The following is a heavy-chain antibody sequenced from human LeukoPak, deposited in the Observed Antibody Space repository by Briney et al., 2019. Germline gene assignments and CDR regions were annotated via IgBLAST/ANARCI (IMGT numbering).Heavy chain of an antibody. J-gene: IGHJ3*02. CDR1: GGSISSYY. CDR3: ARHERDASLDHALDI. CDR2: IYYSGST. V-gene: IGHV4-59*08. Sequence: SETLSLTCTVSGGSISSYYWSWIRQPPGKGLEWIGYIYYSGSTSYNPSLQSRVTILVDTSKNQFSLKLSSVTAADTAVYYCARHERDASLDHALDIWGQGTMVTVSS. D-gene: IGHD5-24*01.